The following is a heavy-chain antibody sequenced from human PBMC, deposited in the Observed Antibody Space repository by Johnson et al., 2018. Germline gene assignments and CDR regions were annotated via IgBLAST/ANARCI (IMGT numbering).Heavy chain of an antibody. CDR1: DFPFSDYA. D-gene: IGHD5-18*01. Sequence: EVQLVESGGGLVKPGRSLRLSCTGSDFPFSDYALLWFRQAPGKGLEWVGFIRSKTFGGTTEYAASVRGRFTISRDDSKSIASLQMNSLETEDTAVYYCTRDGQGSYGAGRAFDYWGQGTLVTVSS. CDR2: IRSKTFGGTT. V-gene: IGHV3-49*05. CDR3: TRDGQGSYGAGRAFDY. J-gene: IGHJ4*02.